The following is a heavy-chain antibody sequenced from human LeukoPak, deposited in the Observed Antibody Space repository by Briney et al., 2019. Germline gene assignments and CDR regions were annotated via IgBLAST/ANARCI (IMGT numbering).Heavy chain of an antibody. CDR1: GFTFSTYS. D-gene: IGHD2-21*01. V-gene: IGHV3-21*01. Sequence: PGGSLRLSCAASGFTFSTYSMDWVRQAPGKGLEWVASISSSSSYIYHADSVQGRFTISRDNAKNSLYLQMNSLRAEDTAVYYCARDRLSYSHYRNVGAKGPTVT. J-gene: IGHJ6*03. CDR2: ISSSSSYI. CDR3: ARDRLSYSHYRNV.